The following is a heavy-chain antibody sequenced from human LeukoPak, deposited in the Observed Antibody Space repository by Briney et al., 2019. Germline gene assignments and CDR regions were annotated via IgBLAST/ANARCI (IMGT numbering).Heavy chain of an antibody. CDR1: GGAFRTYT. Sequence: SVKVSCKASGGAFRTYTISWVRQAPGQRLEWMGGFVPLFRSTNYAQKFQGRVTITTDESTSTAYMEVSSLRIDDTAVYYCASGSRGRYYFDNWGQGTLVIVSS. CDR2: FVPLFRST. J-gene: IGHJ4*01. CDR3: ASGSRGRYYFDN. D-gene: IGHD3-16*01. V-gene: IGHV1-69*05.